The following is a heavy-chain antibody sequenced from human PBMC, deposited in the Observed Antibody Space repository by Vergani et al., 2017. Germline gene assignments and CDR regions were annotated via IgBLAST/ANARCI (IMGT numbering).Heavy chain of an antibody. V-gene: IGHV3-33*01. CDR1: GFTFSSYG. D-gene: IGHD2-15*01. Sequence: QVQLVESGGGVVQPGRSLRLSCAASGFTFSSYGMHWVRQAPGKGLEWVAVIWYDGSNKYYADSVKGRFTISRDNSKNTLYLQMNSLRAEDTAVYYCAREEGYCSGGSCYAWFDPWGQGTLVTVSS. CDR2: IWYDGSNK. CDR3: AREEGYCSGGSCYAWFDP. J-gene: IGHJ5*02.